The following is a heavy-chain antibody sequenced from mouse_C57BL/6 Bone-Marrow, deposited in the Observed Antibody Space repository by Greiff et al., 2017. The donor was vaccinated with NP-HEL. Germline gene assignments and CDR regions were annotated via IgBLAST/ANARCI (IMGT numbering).Heavy chain of an antibody. CDR3: ARRDDGYYKGAFDY. Sequence: VQLKQSGPELVKPGASVKISCKASGYSFTDYNMNWVKQSNGKSLEWIGVINPNYGTTSYNQKFKGKATLTVDQSSSTAYMQLNSLTSEDSAVYYFARRDDGYYKGAFDYWGQGTTLTVSS. J-gene: IGHJ2*01. CDR2: INPNYGTT. CDR1: GYSFTDYN. D-gene: IGHD2-3*01. V-gene: IGHV1-39*01.